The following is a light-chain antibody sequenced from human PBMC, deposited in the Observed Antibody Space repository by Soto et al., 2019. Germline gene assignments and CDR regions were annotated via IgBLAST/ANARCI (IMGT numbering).Light chain of an antibody. CDR1: SSDVGTYKY. Sequence: QAVLSQPRSVSGSPGEAVTISCNGTSSDVGTYKYVSWYQNQPGTAPKLIIYDVTKRPSGVPDRFSGSKSGDTASLTISGLQAEDEADYYCCSYAGSYTYVFGTGTKVTVL. J-gene: IGLJ1*01. CDR3: CSYAGSYTYV. V-gene: IGLV2-11*01. CDR2: DVT.